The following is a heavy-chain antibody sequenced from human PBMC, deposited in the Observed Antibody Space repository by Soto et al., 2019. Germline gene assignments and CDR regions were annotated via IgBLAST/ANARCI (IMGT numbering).Heavy chain of an antibody. CDR3: ATSAYTYGGY. D-gene: IGHD2-21*01. CDR1: GLTLSRYW. J-gene: IGHJ4*02. CDR2: IKHDGTGT. V-gene: IGHV3-7*03. Sequence: EVQVVESGGGLVQPGGSLRLSCAVSGLTLSRYWMSWVRQAPGKGLEWVAYIKHDGTGTDYVDSVKGRFTISRDNAKNLLYLQMNSLRVDDTAMYYCATSAYTYGGYWGQGTLVTVSS.